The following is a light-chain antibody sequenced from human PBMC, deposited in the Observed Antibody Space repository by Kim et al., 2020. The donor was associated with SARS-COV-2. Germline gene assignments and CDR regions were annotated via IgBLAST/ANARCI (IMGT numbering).Light chain of an antibody. V-gene: IGKV3-20*01. CDR2: GAS. CDR1: QSVSSSS. CDR3: QQYGGSPRT. Sequence: SPGERATRACRASQSVSSSSLAWYQQKPGQAPRLLIYGASSRATGIPDRFSGSGSGTDFTLTISRLEPEDFAVYYCQQYGGSPRTFGQGTKVDIK. J-gene: IGKJ1*01.